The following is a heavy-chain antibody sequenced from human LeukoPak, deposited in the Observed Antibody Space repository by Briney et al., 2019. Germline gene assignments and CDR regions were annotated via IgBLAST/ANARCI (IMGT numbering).Heavy chain of an antibody. J-gene: IGHJ4*02. Sequence: ASVKVSCKASGYTFTGYYIHWVRQAPGQGLEWVGAINPHDGSTSYAQKFQGRVAMTRDTSATTVYLELNSLRSDDTAVYHCARDLLAPDYWGQGTLVTVSS. D-gene: IGHD2-15*01. CDR2: INPHDGST. CDR3: ARDLLAPDY. V-gene: IGHV1-46*01. CDR1: GYTFTGYY.